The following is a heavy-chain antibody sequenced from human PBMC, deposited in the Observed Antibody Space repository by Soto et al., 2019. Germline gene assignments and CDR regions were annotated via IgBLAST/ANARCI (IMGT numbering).Heavy chain of an antibody. J-gene: IGHJ6*02. CDR3: PRGPYGSGATCSPRHYMYYGIDV. CDR1: GGTFSNYA. CDR2: IIPTFATP. Sequence: QVQVVQSGAEVKKPGASVKVSCKASGGTFSNYAFSWVRQAPGQGLEWMGGIIPTFATPSYAQKFQGRVTFTADEPPSTAFRELRSLRSEDTAVFYCPRGPYGSGATCSPRHYMYYGIDVWGQGTTVTVAS. D-gene: IGHD2-15*01. V-gene: IGHV1-69*12.